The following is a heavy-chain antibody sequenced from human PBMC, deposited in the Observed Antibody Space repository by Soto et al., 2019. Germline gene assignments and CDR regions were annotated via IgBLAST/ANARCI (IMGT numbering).Heavy chain of an antibody. CDR2: INAGNGNT. CDR1: GYTFTSYA. V-gene: IGHV1-3*01. J-gene: IGHJ4*02. CDR3: ARVPPEYCSGGSCWALDY. Sequence: ASVKVSCKASGYTFTSYAMHWVLQAPGERLEWMGWINAGNGNTKYSQKFQGRVTITRDTSASTAYMELSSLRSEDTAVYYCARVPPEYCSGGSCWALDYWGQGTLVTVSS. D-gene: IGHD2-15*01.